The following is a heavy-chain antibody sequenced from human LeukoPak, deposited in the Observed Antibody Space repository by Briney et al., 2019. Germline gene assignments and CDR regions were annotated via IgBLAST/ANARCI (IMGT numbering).Heavy chain of an antibody. CDR2: ISSSSSYI. V-gene: IGHV3-21*04. CDR3: VKRLTLGDLSIKGAFAL. J-gene: IGHJ3*01. Sequence: GGSLRLSCAASGFTFSSYSMNWVRQAPGKGLEWVSSISSSSSYIYYADSVKGRFTISRDNAKNSLYLQMNSLRVEDSAMYYCVKRLTLGDLSIKGAFALWGQGTMVTVAS. D-gene: IGHD3-16*02. CDR1: GFTFSSYS.